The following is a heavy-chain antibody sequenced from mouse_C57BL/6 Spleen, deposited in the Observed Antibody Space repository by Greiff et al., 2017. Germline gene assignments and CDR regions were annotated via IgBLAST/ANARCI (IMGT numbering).Heavy chain of an antibody. D-gene: IGHD2-3*01. CDR3: ARSYDGYSYAMDY. CDR2: IYPSDSET. CDR1: GYTFTSYW. Sequence: QVQLQQPGAELVRPGSSVKLSCKASGYTFTSYWMDWVKQRPGQGLEWIGNIYPSDSETPSNQKFKDKATLTVDKSSSTAYMQLSSLTSEYSAVYYCARSYDGYSYAMDYWGQGTSVTVSS. V-gene: IGHV1-61*01. J-gene: IGHJ4*01.